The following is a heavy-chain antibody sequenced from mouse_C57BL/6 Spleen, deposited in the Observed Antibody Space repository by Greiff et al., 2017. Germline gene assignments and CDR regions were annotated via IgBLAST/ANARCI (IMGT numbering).Heavy chain of an antibody. V-gene: IGHV1-64*01. CDR3: APPITTRVYYAMDY. CDR2: IHPNSGST. D-gene: IGHD2-4*01. J-gene: IGHJ4*01. Sequence: QVQLQQSGAELVKPGASVKLSCKASGYTFTSYWMHWVKQRPGQGLEWIGMIHPNSGSTNYNEKFKSKATLTVDKSSSTAYMQLSSLTSEDSAVYYCAPPITTRVYYAMDYWGQGTSVTVSS. CDR1: GYTFTSYW.